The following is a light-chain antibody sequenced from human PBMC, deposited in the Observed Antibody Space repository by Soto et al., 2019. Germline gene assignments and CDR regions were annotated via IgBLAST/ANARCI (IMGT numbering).Light chain of an antibody. CDR3: SSYTSSHVV. V-gene: IGLV2-14*01. CDR1: SSDVGGYNY. Sequence: QSVLTQPASVSGSPGQSITIYCTGTSSDVGGYNYVSWYQQHPGKAPKLMIYDVSNRPSGVSNRFSGSKSGNTASLTISGLQAEDEADYYCSSYTSSHVVFGGGTKLTVL. J-gene: IGLJ2*01. CDR2: DVS.